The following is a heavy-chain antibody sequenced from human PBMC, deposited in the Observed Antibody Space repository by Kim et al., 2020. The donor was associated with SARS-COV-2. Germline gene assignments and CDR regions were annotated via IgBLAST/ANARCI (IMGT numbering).Heavy chain of an antibody. D-gene: IGHD3-10*01. CDR3: ARDPAGADYYGSGRTGWYFDL. CDR1: GFTFSSYE. Sequence: GGSLRLSCAASGFTFSSYEMNWVRQAPGKGLEWVSYISSSGSTIYYADSVKGRFTISRDNAKNSLYLQMNSLRAEDTAVYYCARDPAGADYYGSGRTGWYFDLWGRGTLVTVSS. V-gene: IGHV3-48*03. CDR2: ISSSGSTI. J-gene: IGHJ2*01.